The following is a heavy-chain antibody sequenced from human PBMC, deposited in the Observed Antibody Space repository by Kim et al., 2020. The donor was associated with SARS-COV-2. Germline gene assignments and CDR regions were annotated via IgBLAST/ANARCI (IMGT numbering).Heavy chain of an antibody. CDR3: ARGDMVRGVINFDY. CDR1: GFTFGSYS. D-gene: IGHD3-10*01. CDR2: IKQDGSEK. Sequence: GGSLRLSCAASGFTFGSYSMRWVRQAPGKGLEWVAAIKQDGSEKYYVDSVKGRFTISRDNAKNSLYLQMNSLRAEDTAVYYCARGDMVRGVINFDYWGQGTLVTVSS. V-gene: IGHV3-7*01. J-gene: IGHJ4*02.